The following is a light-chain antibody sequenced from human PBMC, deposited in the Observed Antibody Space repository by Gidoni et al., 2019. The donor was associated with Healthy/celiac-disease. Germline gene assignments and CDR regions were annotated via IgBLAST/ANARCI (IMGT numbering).Light chain of an antibody. J-gene: IGKJ4*01. CDR3: QQLNSYPLT. V-gene: IGKV1-9*01. Sequence: LPLTHSPSFLSASVGDRVTITCWASQGITSYLAWYQQKPGKAPKLLIYAASTLQSGVPSRFSGSGSGTEFTLTISSLQPEDFATYYCQQLNSYPLTFGGGTKVEIK. CDR1: QGITSY. CDR2: AAS.